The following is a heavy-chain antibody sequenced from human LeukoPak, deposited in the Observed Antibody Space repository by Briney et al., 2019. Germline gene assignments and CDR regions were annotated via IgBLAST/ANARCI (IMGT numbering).Heavy chain of an antibody. Sequence: SETLSLTCTVSGGSFSSYFWSWIRQPPGKGLEWIGYIYYSGSTHYNSSLKSRVTISLDTSRNQFSLKLSSVTAADTAVYYCARRLPRYSSGSHWFDPWGQGTLVTVSS. CDR3: ARRLPRYSSGSHWFDP. CDR2: IYYSGST. CDR1: GGSFSSYF. J-gene: IGHJ5*02. D-gene: IGHD6-19*01. V-gene: IGHV4-59*12.